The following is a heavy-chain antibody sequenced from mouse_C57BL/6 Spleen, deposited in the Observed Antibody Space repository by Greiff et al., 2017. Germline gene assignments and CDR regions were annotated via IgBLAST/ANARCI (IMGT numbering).Heavy chain of an antibody. CDR2: ISYDGSN. J-gene: IGHJ3*01. CDR1: GYSITSGYY. CDR3: ARNGNYKFAY. Sequence: ESGPGLVKPSQSLSLTCSVTGYSITSGYYWNWIRQFPGNKLEWMGYISYDGSNNYNPSLKNRISITRDTSKNQFFLKLNSVTTEDTATYYCARNGNYKFAYWGQGTLVTVSA. D-gene: IGHD2-1*01. V-gene: IGHV3-6*01.